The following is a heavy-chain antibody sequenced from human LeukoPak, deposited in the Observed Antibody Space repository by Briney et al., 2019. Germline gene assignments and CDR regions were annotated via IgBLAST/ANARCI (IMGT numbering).Heavy chain of an antibody. V-gene: IGHV1-8*01. CDR1: GYTFANYD. Sequence: ASVTVSCKASGYTFANYDINWVRQATGQGLEWVGWMNPHSGNTGYAQKFQGRVTMTRSTSITTAYMELSSLRSEDTAVYYCARAGYYYDSSGYPNGMDVWGQGTTVTVSS. D-gene: IGHD3-22*01. CDR2: MNPHSGNT. CDR3: ARAGYYYDSSGYPNGMDV. J-gene: IGHJ6*02.